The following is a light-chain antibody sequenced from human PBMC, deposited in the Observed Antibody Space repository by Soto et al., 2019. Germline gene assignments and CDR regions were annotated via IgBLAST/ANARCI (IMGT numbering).Light chain of an antibody. CDR1: QSVLYSSNNKNY. Sequence: DIVMTQSPDSLAVSLGERATINCKSSQSVLYSSNNKNYLAWYQQKLGQSPKLLIYWASTRESGVPDRFTGSGSGTDFTLTISSLQAKDVAVYYCQQYYSTPITFGQGTRLEIK. CDR3: QQYYSTPIT. CDR2: WAS. J-gene: IGKJ5*01. V-gene: IGKV4-1*01.